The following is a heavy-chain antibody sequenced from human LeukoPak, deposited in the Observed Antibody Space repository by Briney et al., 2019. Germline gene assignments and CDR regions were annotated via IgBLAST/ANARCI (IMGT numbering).Heavy chain of an antibody. CDR2: IYYSGSP. CDR1: GDSISSYY. J-gene: IGHJ3*01. V-gene: IGHV4-59*01. D-gene: IGHD1-1*01. Sequence: PSETLSLTCTVSGDSISSYYWNWIRQPPGKGLELIGYIYYSGSPTYNPSLKSRVTISVDTSKNQFSLQLSSVTAVDTAVYYCAGDVMSTALDAFDVWGQGTMVTVSS. CDR3: AGDVMSTALDAFDV.